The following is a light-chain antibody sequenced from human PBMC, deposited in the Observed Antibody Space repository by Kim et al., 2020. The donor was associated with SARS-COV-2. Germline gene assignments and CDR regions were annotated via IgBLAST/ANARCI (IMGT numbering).Light chain of an antibody. CDR2: AAS. CDR3: QQANSFPMYT. J-gene: IGKJ2*01. V-gene: IGKV1-12*01. CDR1: QAISSW. Sequence: DIQMTQSPSSVSASVGDRVTITCRASQAISSWLAWYQQKPGKAPKLLIYAASSLQSGVPPRFSGSGSGTDFTLTISSLQPEDFATYYCQQANSFPMYTFGQGTKVEI.